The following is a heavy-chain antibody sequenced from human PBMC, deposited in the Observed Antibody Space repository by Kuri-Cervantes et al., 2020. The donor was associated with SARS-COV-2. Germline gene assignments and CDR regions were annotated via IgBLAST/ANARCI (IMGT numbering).Heavy chain of an antibody. J-gene: IGHJ6*02. CDR3: ARVVDV. V-gene: IGHV3-23*01. CDR2: ISGSGGST. Sequence: GESLKISCAASGFTFSSYAMSWVRQAPGKGLEWVSAISGSGGSTYYADSVKGRFTISRDNAKNSLYLQMNSLRAEDTAVYYCARVVDVWGQGTTVTVSS. CDR1: GFTFSSYA.